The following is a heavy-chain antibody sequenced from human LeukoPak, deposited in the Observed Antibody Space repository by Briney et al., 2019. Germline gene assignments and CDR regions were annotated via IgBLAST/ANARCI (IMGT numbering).Heavy chain of an antibody. V-gene: IGHV4-31*03. Sequence: SQTLSLTCTVSGGSISSGGYYWSWLRQHPGKGLEWLGYIYYSGSTYYNPSLKSRVTISVDTSKNQFSLKLSSVTAADTAVYYCARDRPPGYYTRYYYYGMDVWGQGTTVTVSS. CDR1: GGSISSGGYY. D-gene: IGHD3-22*01. CDR2: IYYSGST. CDR3: ARDRPPGYYTRYYYYGMDV. J-gene: IGHJ6*02.